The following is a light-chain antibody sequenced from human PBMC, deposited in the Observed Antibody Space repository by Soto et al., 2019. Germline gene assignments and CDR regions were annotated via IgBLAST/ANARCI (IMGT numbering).Light chain of an antibody. CDR3: CSYAGSYTWV. J-gene: IGLJ3*02. CDR1: SSDVGAGNY. V-gene: IGLV2-11*01. Sequence: QSVLTQPPSVSGSPGQTVTISCTGTSSDVGAGNYVPWYQQLPGKAPKLIIYVVFKRPSGVPDRFSGSKSGTTASLAITGLQAEDEADYYCCSYAGSYTWVFGGGTKLTVL. CDR2: VVF.